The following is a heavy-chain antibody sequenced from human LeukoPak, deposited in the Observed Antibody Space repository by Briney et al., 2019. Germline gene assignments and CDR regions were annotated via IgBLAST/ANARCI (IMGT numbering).Heavy chain of an antibody. J-gene: IGHJ4*02. CDR3: AKDPRSLEWGAFDY. Sequence: GGSLRLSCAASGFTFSSYAMSWVRQAPGKGLEWVSAISGSGGSTYYADSVKGRFTISRDNSKNTLYLQMNSLRAEDTAVCYCAKDPRSLEWGAFDYWGQDTLVSVSS. CDR1: GFTFSSYA. D-gene: IGHD3-3*01. V-gene: IGHV3-23*01. CDR2: ISGSGGST.